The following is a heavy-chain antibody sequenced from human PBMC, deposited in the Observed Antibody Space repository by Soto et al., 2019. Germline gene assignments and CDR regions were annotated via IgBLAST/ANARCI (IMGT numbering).Heavy chain of an antibody. CDR3: ASDLIVLVPAAMTASGDAFDI. D-gene: IGHD2-2*01. J-gene: IGHJ3*02. CDR1: GYTFTSYG. V-gene: IGHV1-18*01. Sequence: QVQLVQSGAEVKKPGASVKVSCKASGYTFTSYGITWVRQAPGQGLEWMGWISAYNGNTNYAQKLQGRVTMTTDTSTRTAYMELRSLRSDDTAVYYCASDLIVLVPAAMTASGDAFDIWCQGTMVTVSS. CDR2: ISAYNGNT.